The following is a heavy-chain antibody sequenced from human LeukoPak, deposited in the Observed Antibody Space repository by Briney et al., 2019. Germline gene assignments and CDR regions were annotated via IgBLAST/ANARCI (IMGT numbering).Heavy chain of an antibody. V-gene: IGHV4-34*01. CDR1: GGSSSGYY. CDR3: ARGLVQGHFDY. CDR2: INHSGST. Sequence: SETLSLTCAVYGGSSSGYYWSWIRQPPGKGLEWIGEINHSGSTNYNPSLKSRVTISVDTSKNQFSLKLSSVTAADTAVYYCARGLVQGHFDYWGQGTLVTVSS. D-gene: IGHD6-13*01. J-gene: IGHJ4*02.